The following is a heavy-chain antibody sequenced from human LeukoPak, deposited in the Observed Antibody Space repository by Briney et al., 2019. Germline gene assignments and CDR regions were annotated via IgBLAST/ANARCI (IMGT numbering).Heavy chain of an antibody. CDR2: INHSGST. J-gene: IGHJ5*02. CDR3: ARGRLYYYGSGNRSGGYWFDP. Sequence: SETLSLTCAVYSGSFSGYYCSWIRQPPGKGLEWIGEINHSGSTNYNPSLKSRVTISVDTSKNQFSLKLSSVTAADTAVYYCARGRLYYYGSGNRSGGYWFDPWGQGTLVTVSS. D-gene: IGHD3-10*01. V-gene: IGHV4-34*01. CDR1: SGSFSGYY.